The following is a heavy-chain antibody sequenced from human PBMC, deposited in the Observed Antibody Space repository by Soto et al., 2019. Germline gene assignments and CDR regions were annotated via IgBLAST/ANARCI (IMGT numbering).Heavy chain of an antibody. V-gene: IGHV4-34*01. CDR1: GDSFSGHY. CDR3: AGRFGSGKYYFDY. J-gene: IGHJ4*02. D-gene: IGHD3-10*01. Sequence: TLSLTCAVYGDSFSGHYCSWIRQSPGKGLEWIGEINHSGNTNYKSSLKSRVTMSVDTSKNQFSLKLTSVTAADTAVYYCAGRFGSGKYYFDYWGQGTPVTVSS. CDR2: INHSGNT.